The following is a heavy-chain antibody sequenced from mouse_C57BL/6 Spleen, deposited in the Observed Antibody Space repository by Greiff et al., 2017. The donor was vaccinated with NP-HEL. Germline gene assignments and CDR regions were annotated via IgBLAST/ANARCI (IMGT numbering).Heavy chain of an antibody. D-gene: IGHD2-4*01. Sequence: EVMLVESGGGLVKPGGSLKLSCAASGFTFSDYGMHWVRQAPEKGLEWVAYISSGSSTIYYADTVKGRFTISRDNAKNTLFLQMTSLRSEDTAMYYCARSPPYYDYDGGYFDVWGTGTTVTVSS. CDR1: GFTFSDYG. J-gene: IGHJ1*03. CDR3: ARSPPYYDYDGGYFDV. CDR2: ISSGSSTI. V-gene: IGHV5-17*01.